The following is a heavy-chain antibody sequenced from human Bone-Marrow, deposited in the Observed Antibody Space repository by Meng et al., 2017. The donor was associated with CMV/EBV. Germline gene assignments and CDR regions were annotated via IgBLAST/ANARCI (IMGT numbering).Heavy chain of an antibody. Sequence: SETLSLTCTVSGGSISSGGYYWSWIRQHPGKGLEWIGYIYYSGSTYYNPSLKSRVTISVDTSKNQFSLKLSSVTAADTAVYYCARVPGWHYYGSGSCGRGPDFWGQGTLVTVSS. V-gene: IGHV4-31*03. CDR2: IYYSGST. J-gene: IGHJ4*02. CDR1: GGSISSGGYY. D-gene: IGHD3-10*01. CDR3: ARVPGWHYYGSGSCGRGPDF.